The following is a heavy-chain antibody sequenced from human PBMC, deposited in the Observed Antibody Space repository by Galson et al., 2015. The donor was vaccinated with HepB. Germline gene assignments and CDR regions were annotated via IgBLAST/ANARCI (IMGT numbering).Heavy chain of an antibody. Sequence: SLRLSCAATGMTFTNYAFNWVRQAPGKGLEWVAHISDDSRRTYYADSVKGRFTISRDNSQKTVSLQMSSLRLGDTALYYCAREGYAYGYYLDYWGRGALVTVSS. J-gene: IGHJ4*02. CDR2: ISDDSRRT. CDR3: AREGYAYGYYLDY. CDR1: GMTFTNYA. V-gene: IGHV3-30*03. D-gene: IGHD5-18*01.